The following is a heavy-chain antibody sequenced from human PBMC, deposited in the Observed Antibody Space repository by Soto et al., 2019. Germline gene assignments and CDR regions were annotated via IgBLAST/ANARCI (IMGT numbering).Heavy chain of an antibody. D-gene: IGHD3-22*01. J-gene: IGHJ6*02. CDR1: GFTFSSYW. CDR3: ARDHYDSSGDYGMDV. Sequence: RLSCAASGFTFSSYWMSWVRQAPGKGLEWVANIKQDGSEKYYVDSVKGRFTISRDNAKNSLYLQMNSLRAEDTAVYYCARDHYDSSGDYGMDVWGQGTTVTVSS. V-gene: IGHV3-7*03. CDR2: IKQDGSEK.